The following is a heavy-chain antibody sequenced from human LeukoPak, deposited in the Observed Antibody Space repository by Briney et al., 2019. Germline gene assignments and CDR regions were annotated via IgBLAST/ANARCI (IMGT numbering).Heavy chain of an antibody. V-gene: IGHV3-21*01. D-gene: IGHD3-22*01. J-gene: IGHJ6*02. CDR1: GFTFSSYS. CDR2: ISSGSSYI. CDR3: ARDSDFDSSGYYPYYYYYYKMDV. Sequence: GGSLRLSCAASGFTFSSYSMNWVRQAPGKGLEWVSSISSGSSYIYYADSVKGRFTISRDNAKNSLFLQMNSLRAEDTAVYYCARDSDFDSSGYYPYYYYYYKMDVWGQGTTVTVSS.